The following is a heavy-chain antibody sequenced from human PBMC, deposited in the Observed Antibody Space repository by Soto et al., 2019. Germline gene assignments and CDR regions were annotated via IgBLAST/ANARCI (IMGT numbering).Heavy chain of an antibody. CDR2: ISNSGST. V-gene: IGHV4-61*08. CDR3: ARLRIKNFGVVTGHYFDY. CDR1: GGSFSSGVYY. J-gene: IGHJ4*02. D-gene: IGHD3-3*01. Sequence: PXETLSLTCSVCGGSFSSGVYYWSWIRQPPGKGLELIGYISNSGSTNYNPSLTSRVAISLDRSRNQFSLKLTSVTAADTAVYYCARLRIKNFGVVTGHYFDYWGRGTLVTVSS.